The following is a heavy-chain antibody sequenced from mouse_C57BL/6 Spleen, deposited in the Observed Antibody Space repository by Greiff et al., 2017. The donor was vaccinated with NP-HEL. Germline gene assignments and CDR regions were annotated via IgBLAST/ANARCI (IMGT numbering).Heavy chain of an antibody. Sequence: QVQLQQPGAELVKPGASVKLSCKASGYTFTSYWMHWVKQRPGQGLEWIGMIHPNSGSTNYNEKFKSKATLTVDKSSSTAYMQLSSLTSEDSAVYYCARSEAQATLDHWGQGTTLTVSS. V-gene: IGHV1-64*01. CDR2: IHPNSGST. J-gene: IGHJ2*01. D-gene: IGHD3-2*02. CDR3: ARSEAQATLDH. CDR1: GYTFTSYW.